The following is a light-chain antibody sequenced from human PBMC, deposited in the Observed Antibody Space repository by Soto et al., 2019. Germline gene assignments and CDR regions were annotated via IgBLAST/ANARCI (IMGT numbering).Light chain of an antibody. J-gene: IGKJ1*01. Sequence: EIVLTQSPGTLSLSPLARAYLSCRASQSVTSTYLAWYQQKPGQAPRLLISGASNRATGVPDRFSGNGSGTDFTLTISRLEPEDFAMYYCQQYGRTFGLGTKVDIK. CDR1: QSVTSTY. V-gene: IGKV3-20*01. CDR3: QQYGRT. CDR2: GAS.